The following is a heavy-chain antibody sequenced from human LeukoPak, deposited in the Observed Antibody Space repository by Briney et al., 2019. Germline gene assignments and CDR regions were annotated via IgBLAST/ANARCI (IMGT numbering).Heavy chain of an antibody. D-gene: IGHD3-3*01. V-gene: IGHV6-1*01. Sequence: SQTLSLTCTISGDSVSSNSAAWTWIRQSPSRGLEWLGRTYYRSKWYNDYAVSVKSRITINPDTSKNQFSLQLNSVTAADTAVYYCARQAGPTYYDFWSGPTNDAFDIWGQGTMVTVSS. CDR3: ARQAGPTYYDFWSGPTNDAFDI. CDR2: TYYRSKWYN. CDR1: GDSVSSNSAA. J-gene: IGHJ3*02.